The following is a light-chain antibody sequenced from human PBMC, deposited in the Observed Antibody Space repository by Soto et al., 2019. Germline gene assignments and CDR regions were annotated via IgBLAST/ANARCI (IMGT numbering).Light chain of an antibody. CDR3: QQYGSSLT. CDR1: QSVSSK. CDR2: GVS. V-gene: IGKV3-15*01. Sequence: EIVMTQSPATLSVSPGERATLSCRASQSVSSKLAWFQQKPGQAPSLLIYGVSTRATGVPVRFSGSGSGTEFTLTINSLQSEDFAVYYCQQYGSSLTFGQGTKVDIK. J-gene: IGKJ1*01.